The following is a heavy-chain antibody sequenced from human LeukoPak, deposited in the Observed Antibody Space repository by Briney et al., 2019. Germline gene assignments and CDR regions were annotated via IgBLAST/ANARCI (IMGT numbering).Heavy chain of an antibody. CDR2: IYTSGST. V-gene: IGHV4-61*02. J-gene: IGHJ4*02. Sequence: SETLSLTCTVSGGSISSGSYYWSWIRQPAGKGLEWIGRIYTSGSTSYNPSLKSRVTMSVNTSKNQFSLKLSSVTAADTAVYYCARLGGQLAYFDYWGQGTLVTVSS. D-gene: IGHD6-13*01. CDR1: GGSISSGSYY. CDR3: ARLGGQLAYFDY.